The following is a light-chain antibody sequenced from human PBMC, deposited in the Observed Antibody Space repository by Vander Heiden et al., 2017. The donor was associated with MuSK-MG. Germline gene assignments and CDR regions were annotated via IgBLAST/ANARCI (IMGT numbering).Light chain of an antibody. Sequence: DIVMTQSPDSLAVSLGERATINCKSSQSVLYSSNNKNYLAWYQQKPGQPPKLLIYWASTRESGVPDRFSGRASGTDFTLTISSLQAEDVAVYYCQQYYTAPILTFGHGTKVDIQ. CDR2: WAS. J-gene: IGKJ3*01. V-gene: IGKV4-1*01. CDR1: QSVLYSSNNKNY. CDR3: QQYYTAPILT.